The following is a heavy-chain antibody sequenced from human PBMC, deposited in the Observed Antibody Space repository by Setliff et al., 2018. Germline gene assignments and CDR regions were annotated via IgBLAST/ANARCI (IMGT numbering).Heavy chain of an antibody. CDR1: EFTVNSNF. D-gene: IGHD2-8*01. Sequence: QPGGSLRLSCVGSEFTVNSNFMTWVRQAPGKGLEWLSVIYVGGKTFYADSVKGRFTISRDDSKNTLSLHLSSLRPDDTGIYYCAKVKKPLIRGSGFDYWGRGTLVTVPS. CDR2: IYVGGKT. CDR3: AKVKKPLIRGSGFDY. V-gene: IGHV3-66*01. J-gene: IGHJ4*02.